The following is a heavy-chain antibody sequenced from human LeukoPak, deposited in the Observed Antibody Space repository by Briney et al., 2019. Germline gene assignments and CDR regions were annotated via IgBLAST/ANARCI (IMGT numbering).Heavy chain of an antibody. CDR1: GGSISSYY. CDR2: IFYSGTT. J-gene: IGHJ4*02. V-gene: IGHV4-59*01. D-gene: IGHD3-22*01. Sequence: SETLSLTCTVSGGSISSYYWSWIRHPPGKGLEWIGFIFYSGTTNYNPSLKSRVTISVDTSKNQFSLKLSSVTAADTAVYYCARGGWNKFDYWGQGTLVTVSS. CDR3: ARGGWNKFDY.